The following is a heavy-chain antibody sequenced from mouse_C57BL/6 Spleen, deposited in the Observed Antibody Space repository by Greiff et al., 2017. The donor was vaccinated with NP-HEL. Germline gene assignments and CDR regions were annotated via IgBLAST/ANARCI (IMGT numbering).Heavy chain of an antibody. CDR2: IDPSDSYT. V-gene: IGHV1-59*01. D-gene: IGHD4-1*01. Sequence: VQLQQPGAELVRPGTSVKLSCKASGYTFTSYWMHWVKQRPGQGLEWIGVIDPSDSYTNYNQKFKGKATLTVDTSSSTAYMKLSSLTSEDSAVYYCARSSLTGFDYWGQGTTLTVSS. CDR3: ARSSLTGFDY. CDR1: GYTFTSYW. J-gene: IGHJ2*01.